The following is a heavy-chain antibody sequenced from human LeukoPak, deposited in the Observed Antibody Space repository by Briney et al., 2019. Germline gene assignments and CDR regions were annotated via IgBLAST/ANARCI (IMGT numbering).Heavy chain of an antibody. CDR2: MNSDGSTT. J-gene: IGHJ4*02. D-gene: IGHD3-16*02. CDR3: ARDYDYFWGGYRYPFDY. V-gene: IGHV3-74*01. CDR1: GFTFSSYW. Sequence: PGGSLRLSCAASGFTFSSYWMHWVRQAPGKGLVWLSRMNSDGSTTNYADSVEGRFTISRDNARNTLYLQMNSLRVEDTAMYFCARDYDYFWGGYRYPFDYWGQGTLVTVSS.